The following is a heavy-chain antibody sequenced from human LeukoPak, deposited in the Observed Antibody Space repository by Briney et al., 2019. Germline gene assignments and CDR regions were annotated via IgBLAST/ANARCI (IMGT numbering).Heavy chain of an antibody. CDR3: ARVSCDYSHDRCYYYYMDV. CDR1: GFTFSRYW. D-gene: IGHD4-11*01. V-gene: IGHV3-74*01. CDR2: INSDGSST. J-gene: IGHJ6*03. Sequence: GGSLRLSCAGSGFTFSRYWMYWVRQAPGKGLVWVSRINSDGSSTSYADSVKGRFTISRDNAKNTLYLQMNSLRAEDTAVYYCARVSCDYSHDRCYYYYMDVWGKGTTVTVSS.